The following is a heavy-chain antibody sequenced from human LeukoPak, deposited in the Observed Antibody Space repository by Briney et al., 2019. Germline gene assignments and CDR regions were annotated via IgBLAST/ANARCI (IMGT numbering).Heavy chain of an antibody. Sequence: SETLSLTCTVSGGSISSYYWSWIRQPPGKGLEWIGYIYYSGSTNYNPSLKSRVTISVDTSKNQFSLKLSSVAAADTAVYYCARERSDSIFDYWGQGTLVTVSS. CDR2: IYYSGST. V-gene: IGHV4-59*01. CDR3: ARERSDSIFDY. D-gene: IGHD2-21*02. J-gene: IGHJ4*02. CDR1: GGSISSYY.